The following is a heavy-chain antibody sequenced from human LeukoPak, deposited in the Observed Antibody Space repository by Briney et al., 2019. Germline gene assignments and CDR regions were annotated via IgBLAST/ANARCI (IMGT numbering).Heavy chain of an antibody. CDR3: ERLITYSYGMAPIDY. CDR2: IYSGGNT. Sequence: GGSLRLSCAASGFTVSSNYMSWVRQAPGKGLEWGSVIYSGGNTYYADSVKGRFTISRDNSKNTLYLQMNSLRAEATAVYYCERLITYSYGMAPIDYWGQGTLVTVSS. V-gene: IGHV3-66*04. J-gene: IGHJ4*02. D-gene: IGHD5-18*01. CDR1: GFTVSSNY.